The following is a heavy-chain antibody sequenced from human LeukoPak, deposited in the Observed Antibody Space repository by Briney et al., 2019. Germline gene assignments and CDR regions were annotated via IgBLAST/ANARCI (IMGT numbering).Heavy chain of an antibody. CDR1: GYTFTSYG. CDR3: AREALRGIAAAGTSFVSD. CDR2: ISAYNGNT. Sequence: ASVKVSCKASGYTFTSYGISWVRQAPGQGLEWMGWISAYNGNTNYAQKPQGRVTMTTDTSTSTAYMELRSLRSDDTAVYYCAREALRGIAAAGTSFVSDWGQGTLVTVSS. D-gene: IGHD6-13*01. J-gene: IGHJ4*02. V-gene: IGHV1-18*01.